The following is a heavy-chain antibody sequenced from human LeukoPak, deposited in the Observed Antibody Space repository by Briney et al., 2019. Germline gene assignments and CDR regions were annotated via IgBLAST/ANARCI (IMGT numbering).Heavy chain of an antibody. CDR1: GFTFDDYA. V-gene: IGHV3-23*01. Sequence: PGGSLRLSCAASGFTFDDYAMHWVRQAPGKGLEWVSGISGSGGSTYYADSVKGRFTISRDNSKNTLYLQMNSLRAEDTAVYYCAKGGPAYIYYYYGMDVWGQGTTVTVSS. CDR3: AKGGPAYIYYYYGMDV. D-gene: IGHD4-4*01. J-gene: IGHJ6*02. CDR2: ISGSGGST.